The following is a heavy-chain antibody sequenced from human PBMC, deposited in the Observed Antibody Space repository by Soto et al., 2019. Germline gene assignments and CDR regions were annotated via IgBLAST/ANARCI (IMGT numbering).Heavy chain of an antibody. CDR1: GFTFTNYA. CDR2: IGGGGGST. V-gene: IGHV3-23*01. J-gene: IGHJ4*02. Sequence: EVQLLESGGGFVQPGGSLRLSCAASGFTFTNYALSWVRQAPGKGLEWVSTIGGGGGSTSYADSVKGRFSISRENSKNTLYLQMSSLRAEDTALYYCATRMYSTNWSYFVSWGQGTLVTVSS. D-gene: IGHD6-13*01. CDR3: ATRMYSTNWSYFVS.